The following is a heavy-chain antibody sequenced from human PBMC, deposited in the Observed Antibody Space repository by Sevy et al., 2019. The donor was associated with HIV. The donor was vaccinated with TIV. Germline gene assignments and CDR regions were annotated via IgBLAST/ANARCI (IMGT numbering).Heavy chain of an antibody. Sequence: GGSLRLSCSASGFTVSGVHMTWVRQASGKGLEWVSVIYDGGSTYYADSGKGRFIISRDNSKNTRYLQMNSLRVEDTAVYYCARWYFKMDVWGQGATVTVSS. D-gene: IGHD6-13*01. CDR3: ARWYFKMDV. CDR2: IYDGGST. V-gene: IGHV3-53*01. J-gene: IGHJ6*02. CDR1: GFTVSGVH.